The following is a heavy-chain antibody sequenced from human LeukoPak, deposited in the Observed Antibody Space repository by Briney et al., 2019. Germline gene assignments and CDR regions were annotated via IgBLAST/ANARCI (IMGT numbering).Heavy chain of an antibody. CDR1: GLTFSSYS. V-gene: IGHV3-48*04. Sequence: GGSLRLSCAASGLTFSSYSMNWVRQAPGKGLEWVSYISSSSTIYYADSVKGRFTISRDNAKNSLYLQMNSLRAEDTAVYYCASLMITFGGDKAWGQGTLVTVSS. CDR3: ASLMITFGGDKA. D-gene: IGHD3-16*01. CDR2: ISSSSTI. J-gene: IGHJ5*02.